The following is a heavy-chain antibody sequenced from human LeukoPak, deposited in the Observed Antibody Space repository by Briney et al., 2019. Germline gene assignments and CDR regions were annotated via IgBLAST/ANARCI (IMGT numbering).Heavy chain of an antibody. J-gene: IGHJ4*02. V-gene: IGHV3-53*01. Sequence: GGSLRLSCAASGFIFSSYWMHWVRHAPGKGLAWVSVIYTGGGRYYADSVRGRFTISRDTSKNMVFLQMNSLRVEDTAVYYCARGIDYWGRGTLVTVSS. CDR1: GFIFSSYW. CDR2: IYTGGGR. CDR3: ARGIDY.